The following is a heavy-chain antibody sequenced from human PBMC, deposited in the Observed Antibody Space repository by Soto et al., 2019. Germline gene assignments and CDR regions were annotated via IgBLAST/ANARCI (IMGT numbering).Heavy chain of an antibody. Sequence: GGSLRLSCAASGFTFSSYGMHWVRQAPGKGLEWVAVISYDGSNKYYADSVKGRFTISRDNSKNTLYLQMNSLRAEDTAVYYCALSRSYAVRWFDPWGQGTLVTVSS. CDR3: ALSRSYAVRWFDP. V-gene: IGHV3-30*03. J-gene: IGHJ5*02. CDR1: GFTFSSYG. CDR2: ISYDGSNK. D-gene: IGHD1-26*01.